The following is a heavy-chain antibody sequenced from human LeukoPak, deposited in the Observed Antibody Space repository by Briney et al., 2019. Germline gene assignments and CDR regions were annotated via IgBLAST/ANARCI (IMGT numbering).Heavy chain of an antibody. CDR1: GYNFATYW. CDR2: IYPGDSDT. CDR3: ARVYSGYDSGNDY. Sequence: KPGESLKISCKGSGYNFATYWIVWVRQMPGKGLEWMGVIYPGDSDTKYSPSFQGQVTISADKSITTAYLQWSSLKASDTAMYYCARVYSGYDSGNDYWGQGTLVTVSS. D-gene: IGHD5-12*01. V-gene: IGHV5-51*01. J-gene: IGHJ4*02.